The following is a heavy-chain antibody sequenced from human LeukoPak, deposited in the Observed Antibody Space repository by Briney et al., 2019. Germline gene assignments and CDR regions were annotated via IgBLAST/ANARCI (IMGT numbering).Heavy chain of an antibody. J-gene: IGHJ4*02. D-gene: IGHD3-10*01. Sequence: GGSLRLSCAASGFTFSSYGMHWVRQAPGKGLEWVAFIRYDGSNKYYADSVKGRFTISRDNSKNTLYLQMNSLRAEDTAVYYCAKGQTYYYGSGSYFYWGQGTLVTVSS. CDR3: AKGQTYYYGSGSYFY. V-gene: IGHV3-30*02. CDR2: IRYDGSNK. CDR1: GFTFSSYG.